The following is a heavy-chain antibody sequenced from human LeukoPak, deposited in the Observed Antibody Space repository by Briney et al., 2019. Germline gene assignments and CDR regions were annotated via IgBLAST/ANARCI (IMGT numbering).Heavy chain of an antibody. J-gene: IGHJ6*03. CDR1: GFSFSNSW. Sequence: GGSLRLSCAASGFSFSNSWMHWVRQAPGKRLEWASYISSSSSTIYYADSVKGRFTISRDNAKNSLYLQMNSLRAEDTAVYYCARVDYDSSGYYGTGYYYYMDVWGKGTTVTVSS. V-gene: IGHV3-48*01. CDR2: ISSSSSTI. D-gene: IGHD3-22*01. CDR3: ARVDYDSSGYYGTGYYYYMDV.